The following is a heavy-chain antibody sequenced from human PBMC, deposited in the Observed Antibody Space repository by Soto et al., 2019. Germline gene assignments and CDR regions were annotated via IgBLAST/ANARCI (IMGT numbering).Heavy chain of an antibody. V-gene: IGHV3-9*01. Sequence: EVQLVESGGGLVQPGRSLRLSCAASGFTFVDHGMLWVRQAPGQGLEWISGISWDGTYTGYADSVKGLFTISRDNAKKSLYLQMNSLRVEDTALYYCTKDEGYCSSSSCKDAFDYWGLGTMVTVS. CDR2: ISWDGTYT. D-gene: IGHD2-2*01. CDR1: GFTFVDHG. J-gene: IGHJ3*01. CDR3: TKDEGYCSSSSCKDAFDY.